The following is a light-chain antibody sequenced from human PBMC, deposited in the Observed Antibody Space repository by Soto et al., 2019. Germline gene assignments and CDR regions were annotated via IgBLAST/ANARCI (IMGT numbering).Light chain of an antibody. CDR3: QRYDNWPLT. Sequence: EIVITHSPATLSVSPGESTTLSCRASQSISGNLAWYQQKPGLSPRLLIYHTSTRATGVPARFSGSGSGTEFSLTISSLQSEDSAVYYCQRYDNWPLTFGGGTKVDI. V-gene: IGKV3-15*01. CDR2: HTS. J-gene: IGKJ4*01. CDR1: QSISGN.